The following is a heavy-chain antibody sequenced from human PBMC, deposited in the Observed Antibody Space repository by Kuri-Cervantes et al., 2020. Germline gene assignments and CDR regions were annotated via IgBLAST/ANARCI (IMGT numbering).Heavy chain of an antibody. Sequence: GESLKISCAASGFTFSSYGIIWVRQAPGKGLEWVAVISYDGSNKYYADSVKGRFTISRDNSKNTLYLQMNSLRAEDTALYFCAKDRYSNSWYGLFDYWGQGTLVTVSS. CDR2: ISYDGSNK. D-gene: IGHD6-13*01. J-gene: IGHJ4*02. CDR3: AKDRYSNSWYGLFDY. CDR1: GFTFSSYG. V-gene: IGHV3-30*18.